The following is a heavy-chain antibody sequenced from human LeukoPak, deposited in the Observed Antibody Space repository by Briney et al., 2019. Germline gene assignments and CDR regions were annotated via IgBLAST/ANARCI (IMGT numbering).Heavy chain of an antibody. CDR1: NGSISIYY. J-gene: IGHJ4*02. D-gene: IGHD4-17*01. V-gene: IGHV4-4*07. Sequence: SETLSLTCTVSNGSISIYYWSWVRQPAGKGLEWIGRISASGSTNYNPSLKSRVTMSVDTSKNQFSLKLSSVTAADTAVYYCAREIAVTRPFDYWGQGTLVTVSS. CDR2: ISASGST. CDR3: AREIAVTRPFDY.